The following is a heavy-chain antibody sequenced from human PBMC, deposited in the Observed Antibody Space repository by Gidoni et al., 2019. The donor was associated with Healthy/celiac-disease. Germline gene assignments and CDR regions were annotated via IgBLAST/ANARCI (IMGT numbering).Heavy chain of an antibody. Sequence: EVQLVQSGAEVKKPGESLKISCKGSGYRFTSYWIGWVRQMPGKGLEWMGIIYPGDSDTRYSPSFQGQVTISADKSISTAYLQWSSLKASDTAMYYCARLREAPDIVVVPAAMGAWFDPWGQGTLVTVSS. D-gene: IGHD2-2*01. CDR1: GYRFTSYW. V-gene: IGHV5-51*01. CDR3: ARLREAPDIVVVPAAMGAWFDP. CDR2: IYPGDSDT. J-gene: IGHJ5*02.